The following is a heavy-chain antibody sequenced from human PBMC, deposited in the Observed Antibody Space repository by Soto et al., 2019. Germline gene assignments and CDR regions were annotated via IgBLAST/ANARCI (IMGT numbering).Heavy chain of an antibody. CDR1: GDSMATGGHY. CDR3: ARDKDLQPTVWGF. V-gene: IGHV4-31*03. J-gene: IGHJ4*02. D-gene: IGHD3-16*01. CDR2: VYYSGAT. Sequence: PSETLSLICTVSGDSMATGGHYYNWIRQVPGKGLEWIGYVYYSGATHYTPSLRARATISRDTSKNQFSLRLISVTAADTALYYCARDKDLQPTVWGFWGQGIQVTVSS.